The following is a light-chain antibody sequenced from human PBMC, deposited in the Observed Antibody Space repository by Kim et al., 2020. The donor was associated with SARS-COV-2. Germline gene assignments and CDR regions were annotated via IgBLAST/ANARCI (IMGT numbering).Light chain of an antibody. J-gene: IGLJ2*01. CDR2: KDS. V-gene: IGLV3-25*03. CDR1: ALPKQY. Sequence: SYELTQPSSVSVSPGQTARITCSGDALPKQYAYWYQQKPGQAPVLVIYKDSERPSGIPERFSGSSSGTTVTLTISGVQAEDEADYYCQSADSSGVVFGGG. CDR3: QSADSSGVV.